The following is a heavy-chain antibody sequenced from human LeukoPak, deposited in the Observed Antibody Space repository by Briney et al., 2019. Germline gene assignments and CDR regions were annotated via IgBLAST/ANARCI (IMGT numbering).Heavy chain of an antibody. CDR2: IYSGGST. D-gene: IGHD6-13*01. J-gene: IGHJ6*02. V-gene: IGHV3-53*01. CDR3: ARGGIAAAGTHRPYYYYYGMDA. Sequence: GGSLRLSCAASGFTVSSNYMSWVRQAPGKGLEWVSVIYSGGSTYYADSVKGRFTISRDDSKNTLYLQMNSLRAEDTAVYYCARGGIAAAGTHRPYYYYYGMDAWGQGTTVTVSS. CDR1: GFTVSSNY.